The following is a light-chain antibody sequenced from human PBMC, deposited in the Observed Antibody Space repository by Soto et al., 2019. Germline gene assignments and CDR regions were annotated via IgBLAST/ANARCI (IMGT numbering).Light chain of an antibody. CDR2: AAS. CDR1: QGFSDY. V-gene: IGKV1-27*01. CDR3: HTSNSAAYS. J-gene: IGKJ3*01. Sequence: DIQMTQSPSSLSASVGDRVTITCRASQGFSDYLAWYQQKPGKAPKLLIYAASNLQSGVPSRYSGSASGTDFTLTISSLQHDDVATYCCHTSNSAAYSFGHATNVDIK.